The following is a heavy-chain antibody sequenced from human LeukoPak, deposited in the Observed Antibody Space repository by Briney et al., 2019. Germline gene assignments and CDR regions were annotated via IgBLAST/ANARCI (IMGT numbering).Heavy chain of an antibody. V-gene: IGHV1-18*01. Sequence: GASVKVSCKASGYTFTSYGISWVRQAPGQGLEWMGWISAYNGNTNYAQKLQGRVTMTTDTSTSTAYMELRSLRSDDTAVYYCARDVSITHYYDSSGSLADYWGQGTLVTVSS. CDR2: ISAYNGNT. D-gene: IGHD3-22*01. J-gene: IGHJ4*02. CDR1: GYTFTSYG. CDR3: ARDVSITHYYDSSGSLADY.